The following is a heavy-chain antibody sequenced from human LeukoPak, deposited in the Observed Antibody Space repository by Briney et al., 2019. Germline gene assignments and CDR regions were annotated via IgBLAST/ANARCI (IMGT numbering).Heavy chain of an antibody. CDR2: VSDGGDNT. CDR3: ATNQGSNVAAPDH. J-gene: IGHJ4*02. D-gene: IGHD6-6*01. CDR1: GFSFSSYG. Sequence: GGSLRLSCAASGFSFSSYGMHWVRQAPGKGLEWVSGVSDGGDNTYYAGSVKGRFTISRDNSKNTLFLQMSSLRDEDTAIYFCATNQGSNVAAPDHWGQGTLVTVSS. V-gene: IGHV3-23*01.